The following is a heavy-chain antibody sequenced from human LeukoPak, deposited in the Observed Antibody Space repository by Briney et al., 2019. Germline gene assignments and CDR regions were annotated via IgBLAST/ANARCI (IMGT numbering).Heavy chain of an antibody. Sequence: PGGSLRLSCAASGFNLRGYWMHWVRHAPGKGLVWVSRLGTDGTYTNYADSVRGRFTISRDNAKNTLYLQMDSLRAEDTAFYYCVRDPSNSGNWFDLWGQGTLVTVSS. J-gene: IGHJ5*02. CDR2: LGTDGTYT. V-gene: IGHV3-74*01. CDR3: VRDPSNSGNWFDL. CDR1: GFNLRGYW. D-gene: IGHD4-11*01.